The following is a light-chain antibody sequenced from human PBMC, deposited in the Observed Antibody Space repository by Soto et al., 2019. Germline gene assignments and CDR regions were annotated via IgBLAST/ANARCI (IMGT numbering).Light chain of an antibody. V-gene: IGKV1-5*01. CDR1: QSISSW. CDR3: QQYNSYSRST. J-gene: IGKJ2*01. CDR2: DAS. Sequence: DIQMTQSPSTLSASVGDRVTITCRASQSISSWLAWYQQKPGKAPKLLIYDASSLESGVPSMFSGSGSGTEFTLTISSLQPDDFATYYCQQYNSYSRSTFGEGTKLEIK.